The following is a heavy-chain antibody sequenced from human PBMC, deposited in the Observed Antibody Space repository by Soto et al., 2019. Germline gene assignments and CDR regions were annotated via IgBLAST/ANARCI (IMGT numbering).Heavy chain of an antibody. J-gene: IGHJ4*02. V-gene: IGHV3-11*01. Sequence: QVQLVESGGGLVKPGGSLRLSCATSGFTFSDYYMSWIRQAPGTGLEWVSYIGTRGNTKYYADSVRGRFTISRDNAKSSLYLQMNSLRADDTAVYYCARDGTEYYGEYYDYWGQGIPVTVSS. CDR2: IGTRGNTK. D-gene: IGHD4-17*01. CDR3: ARDGTEYYGEYYDY. CDR1: GFTFSDYY.